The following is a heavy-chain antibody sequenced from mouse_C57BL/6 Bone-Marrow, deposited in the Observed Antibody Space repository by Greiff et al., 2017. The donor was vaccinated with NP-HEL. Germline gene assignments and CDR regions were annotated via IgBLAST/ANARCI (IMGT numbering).Heavy chain of an antibody. V-gene: IGHV1-82*01. CDR3: ASSYCGSPYWDLDG. CDR2: IYPGDGDT. D-gene: IGHD1-1*01. J-gene: IGHJ1*03. CDR1: GYAFSSSW. Sequence: QVQLQQSGPELVKPGASVKISCKASGYAFSSSWMNWVKQRPGKGLEWIGRIYPGDGDTNYNGKFKGKATLTADKSSSTAYMQLSSLTSEDSAVCFCASSYCGSPYWDLDGWGTGTTVTVSS.